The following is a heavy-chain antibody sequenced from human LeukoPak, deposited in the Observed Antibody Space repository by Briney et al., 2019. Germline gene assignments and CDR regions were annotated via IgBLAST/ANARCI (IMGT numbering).Heavy chain of an antibody. J-gene: IGHJ4*02. D-gene: IGHD2-15*01. V-gene: IGHV4-38-2*02. CDR3: ARSWMDATDY. CDR2: IFHSGTT. CDR1: GYSISSGYY. Sequence: SETLPLTCTVSGYSISSGYYWGWIRQPPGKGLEWIGNIFHSGTTYYSPSLKSRVTISVDTSKNQFSLKLSSVTAADTAVYFCARSWMDATDYWGQGTLVTVSS.